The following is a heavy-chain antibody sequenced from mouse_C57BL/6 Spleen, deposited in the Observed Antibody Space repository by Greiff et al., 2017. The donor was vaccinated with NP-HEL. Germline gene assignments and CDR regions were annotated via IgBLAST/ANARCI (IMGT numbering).Heavy chain of an antibody. Sequence: VQLVESGAELVRPGASVKLSCKASGYTFTDYYINWVKQRPGQGLEWIARIYPGSGNTYYNEKFKGKATLTAEKSSSTAYMQLSSLTSADTAVYIWARSRGITTVVADYAMDYWGQGTSVTVSS. CDR2: IYPGSGNT. D-gene: IGHD1-1*01. CDR3: ARSRGITTVVADYAMDY. J-gene: IGHJ4*01. V-gene: IGHV1-76*01. CDR1: GYTFTDYY.